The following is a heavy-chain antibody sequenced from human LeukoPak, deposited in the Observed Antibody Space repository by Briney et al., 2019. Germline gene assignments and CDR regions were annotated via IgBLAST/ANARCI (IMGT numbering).Heavy chain of an antibody. D-gene: IGHD4-17*01. CDR2: ISTSGVGT. CDR3: TRGSYGDYDY. V-gene: IGHV3-23*05. Sequence: GGSLRLSCAASGFTFTNNAMSWVRQAPGKGLEWVSAISTSGVGTYYADSVKGRFTISRDNSKNTLYLQMNSLRAEDTAIYYCTRGSYGDYDYWGQGTLVTVSS. CDR1: GFTFTNNA. J-gene: IGHJ4*02.